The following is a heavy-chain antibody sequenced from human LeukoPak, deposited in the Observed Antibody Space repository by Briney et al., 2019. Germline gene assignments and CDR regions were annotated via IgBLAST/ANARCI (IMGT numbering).Heavy chain of an antibody. D-gene: IGHD2-15*01. V-gene: IGHV3-33*01. Sequence: GRSLRLSCAASGFTFSNYGMHWVRQAPGKGLEWVALIWYDGSNEYYADSVKGRFTISRDNSKNTLYLQMNSLRAEDTAVYYCARDHLPYCSGGSCYGFDYWGQGTLVTVSS. CDR2: IWYDGSNE. CDR3: ARDHLPYCSGGSCYGFDY. J-gene: IGHJ4*02. CDR1: GFTFSNYG.